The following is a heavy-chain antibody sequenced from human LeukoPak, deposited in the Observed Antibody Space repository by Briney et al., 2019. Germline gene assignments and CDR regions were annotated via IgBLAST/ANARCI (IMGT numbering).Heavy chain of an antibody. Sequence: GASVKVSCKASGYTFTSYDINWVRQATGQGLEWMGWMNPNSGNTGYAQKVQGRVTMTRNTSISTAYMELSSLGSEDTAVYYCARVSRLRRHIIVVPAAMQDSDYDSSGQPLAYWGQGTLVTVSS. V-gene: IGHV1-8*01. CDR3: ARVSRLRRHIIVVPAAMQDSDYDSSGQPLAY. CDR2: MNPNSGNT. J-gene: IGHJ4*02. D-gene: IGHD2-2*01. CDR1: GYTFTSYD.